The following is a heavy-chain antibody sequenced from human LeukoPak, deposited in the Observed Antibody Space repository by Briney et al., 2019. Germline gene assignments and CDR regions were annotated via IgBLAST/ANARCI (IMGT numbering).Heavy chain of an antibody. J-gene: IGHJ6*03. D-gene: IGHD2-21*02. V-gene: IGHV1-46*03. CDR1: GYTLTSNY. Sequence: ASVRVSCKASGYTLTSNYIHWVRQATGQGLEWMGIINPSGGSTTYAQKFQGRVTMPRDTSTSTVYMELTSLRSEDTAVYYCAKGRSDFFAYYYYLDVWGKGTTVTVSS. CDR2: INPSGGST. CDR3: AKGRSDFFAYYYYLDV.